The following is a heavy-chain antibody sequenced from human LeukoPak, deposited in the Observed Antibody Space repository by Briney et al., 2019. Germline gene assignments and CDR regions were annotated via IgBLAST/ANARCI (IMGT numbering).Heavy chain of an antibody. CDR2: ISSSNSYT. CDR3: ARDFTTWGYSGLFDY. Sequence: GGSLRLSCAASGFIFSDDYMSWIRQAPGKGLEWVSYISSSNSYTNYADSVKGRFTISRDNAKKSLYLGMNSLRAEDTAVYYCARDFTTWGYSGLFDYWGQGTLVTVSS. J-gene: IGHJ4*02. V-gene: IGHV3-11*06. CDR1: GFIFSDDY. D-gene: IGHD1-26*01.